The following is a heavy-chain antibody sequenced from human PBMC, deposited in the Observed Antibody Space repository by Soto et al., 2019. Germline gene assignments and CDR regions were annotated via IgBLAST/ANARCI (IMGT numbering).Heavy chain of an antibody. CDR2: IANDGRSE. J-gene: IGHJ4*02. CDR1: GLTFSAAG. V-gene: IGHV3-30*18. Sequence: QVQLVESGGGVVQPGRSLRLSCAASGLTFSAAGMHWVRQAPGKGLEWVAFIANDGRSESYADSVEGRFTISRDNSQNRLYLEMNGLRAEDTAVYYCAKDKGRTALDYWGQGTLVSVSS. CDR3: AKDKGRTALDY.